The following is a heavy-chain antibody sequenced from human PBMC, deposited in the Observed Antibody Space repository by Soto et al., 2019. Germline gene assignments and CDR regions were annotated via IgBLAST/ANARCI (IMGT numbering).Heavy chain of an antibody. Sequence: SETLSLTCTVTGGSISSYYCSWIRQPAGKGLEWIGRIYTSGSTNYNPSLKSRVTMSVDTSKNQFSLKLSSVTAADTAVYYCARDNPRYCSGGSCYHYYYYGMDVWGQGTTVTVSS. CDR3: ARDNPRYCSGGSCYHYYYYGMDV. CDR1: GGSISSYY. D-gene: IGHD2-15*01. CDR2: IYTSGST. V-gene: IGHV4-4*07. J-gene: IGHJ6*02.